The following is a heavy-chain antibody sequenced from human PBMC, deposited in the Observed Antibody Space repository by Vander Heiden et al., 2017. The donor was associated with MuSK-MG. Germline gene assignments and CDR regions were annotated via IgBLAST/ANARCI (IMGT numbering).Heavy chain of an antibody. J-gene: IGHJ5*01. CDR2: VDPEDGVT. V-gene: IGHV1-69-2*01. CDR1: GYTFSDRY. Sequence: EVQLVQSGAEVKQPGTTVEISRRVSGYTFSDRYIHWVKQAPGKGLDWGGLVDPEDGVTFYAQKFQGRVTITADRSTDTVYMKLGSLRSEDTAMYDCSRTRGVDWFDFWGQGTLVNVSS. D-gene: IGHD2-15*01. CDR3: SRTRGVDWFDF.